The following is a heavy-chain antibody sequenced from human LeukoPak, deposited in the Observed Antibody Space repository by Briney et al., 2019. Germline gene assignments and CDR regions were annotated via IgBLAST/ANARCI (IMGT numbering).Heavy chain of an antibody. D-gene: IGHD4-17*01. V-gene: IGHV3-66*01. CDR1: GFSVSTNY. J-gene: IGHJ2*01. CDR2: IYSGGST. Sequence: GGSLRLSCAASGFSVSTNYMSWVRQAPGKGLEWVSVIYSGGSTYYADSVKGRFTISRDNSKNTLHLQMNSLRAEDTAVYYCARDTGWYFDLWGRGTLVTVSS. CDR3: ARDTGWYFDL.